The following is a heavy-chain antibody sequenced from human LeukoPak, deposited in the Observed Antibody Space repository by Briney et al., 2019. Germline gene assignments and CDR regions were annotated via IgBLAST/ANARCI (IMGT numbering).Heavy chain of an antibody. CDR3: ARSPRPYYAFDI. Sequence: PGGSLRLSCAASGFTFSNYGMSWVRQAPGKGLEWVSMISGSGGHTYYADSVKGRFTISRDNSKNTLYLQMNSLRAEDTAVYYCARSPRPYYAFDIWGQGTMVTVSS. CDR2: ISGSGGHT. D-gene: IGHD2-21*01. J-gene: IGHJ3*02. CDR1: GFTFSNYG. V-gene: IGHV3-23*01.